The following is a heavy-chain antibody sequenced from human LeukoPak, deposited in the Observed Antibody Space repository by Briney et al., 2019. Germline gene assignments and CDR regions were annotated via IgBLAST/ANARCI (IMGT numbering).Heavy chain of an antibody. CDR3: ARDRLLEWLGGAFDI. CDR2: ISSSSSYI. J-gene: IGHJ3*02. D-gene: IGHD3-3*01. CDR1: GFTFSSYS. Sequence: PGGSLRLSCAASGFTFSSYSMNWVRQAPGKGLEWVSSISSSSSYIYYADSVKGRFTISRDNAKNSLYLQMNSLRAEDTAVYYCARDRLLEWLGGAFDIWGQGTMVTVSS. V-gene: IGHV3-21*01.